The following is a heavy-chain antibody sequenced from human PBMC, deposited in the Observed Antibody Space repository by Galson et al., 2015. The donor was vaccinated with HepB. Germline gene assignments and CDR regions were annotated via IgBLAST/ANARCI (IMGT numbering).Heavy chain of an antibody. Sequence: SETLSLTCTVSGGSISSSSYYWGWIRQPPGKGLEWIGYIYYSGSTYYNSSLQSRVTMSVDTSKNQFSLKLSSVTAADTAVYYCARDRYFDGNGNYFELGDWGQGILVTVSS. D-gene: IGHD3-22*01. CDR2: IYYSGST. CDR3: ARDRYFDGNGNYFELGD. V-gene: IGHV4-39*07. J-gene: IGHJ4*02. CDR1: GGSISSSSYY.